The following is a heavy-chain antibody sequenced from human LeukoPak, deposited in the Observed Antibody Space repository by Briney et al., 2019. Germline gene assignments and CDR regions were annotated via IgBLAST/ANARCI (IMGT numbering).Heavy chain of an antibody. V-gene: IGHV3-30*02. CDR1: GFTFSSYG. CDR3: ARDSAITFGGVFDY. Sequence: GGSLRLSCAASGFTFSSYGMHWVRQAPGKGLEWVAFIRYDGSNKYYADSVKGRFTISRDNSKNTLYLQMNSLRAEDTAVYYCARDSAITFGGVFDYWGQGTLVTVSS. D-gene: IGHD3-16*01. CDR2: IRYDGSNK. J-gene: IGHJ4*02.